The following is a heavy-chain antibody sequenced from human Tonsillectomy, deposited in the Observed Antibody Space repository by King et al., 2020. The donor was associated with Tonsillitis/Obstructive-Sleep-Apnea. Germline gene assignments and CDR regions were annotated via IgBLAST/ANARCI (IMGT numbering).Heavy chain of an antibody. CDR3: ARGDIVVVPARPDY. CDR1: GGSFSGYY. CDR2: INHSGTT. V-gene: IGHV4-34*01. J-gene: IGHJ4*02. D-gene: IGHD2-2*01. Sequence: QVQLQQWGAGLLKPSETLSLTCAVYGGSFSGYYWSWIRQPPGKGLEWIGEINHSGTTNYNPSLKSRVTISVDTSKNQFSLKLSSVTVADTAVYYCARGDIVVVPARPDYWGQGTLVTVSS.